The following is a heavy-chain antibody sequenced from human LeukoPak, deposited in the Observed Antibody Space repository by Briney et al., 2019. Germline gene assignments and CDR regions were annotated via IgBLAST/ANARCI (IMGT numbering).Heavy chain of an antibody. V-gene: IGHV4-59*12. CDR2: IYYSGST. CDR1: GGSISSYY. Sequence: SETQSLTCTVSGGSISSYYWSWIRQPPGKGLEWIGYIYYSGSTNYNPSLKSRVTISVDTSKNQFSLKLSSVTAADTAVYYCARGGSSSGYYQHWGPGTMVTVSS. D-gene: IGHD3-22*01. J-gene: IGHJ1*01. CDR3: ARGGSSSGYYQH.